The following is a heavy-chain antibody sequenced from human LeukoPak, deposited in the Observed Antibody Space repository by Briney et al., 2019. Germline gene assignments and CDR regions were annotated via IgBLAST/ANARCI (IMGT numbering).Heavy chain of an antibody. CDR3: AQWLVPLNYFDC. CDR1: RFTLNSYS. D-gene: IGHD6-19*01. CDR2: INSIDVDI. Sequence: GCSVRLSCAPCRFTLNSYSLLGVRQAPGKGLECVSTINSIDVDINYAAYVKGRFTIYRDKSKNTLYLQINSLRAEDTAVYYCAQWLVPLNYFDCWGEGTLVTVSS. J-gene: IGHJ4*02. V-gene: IGHV3-23*01.